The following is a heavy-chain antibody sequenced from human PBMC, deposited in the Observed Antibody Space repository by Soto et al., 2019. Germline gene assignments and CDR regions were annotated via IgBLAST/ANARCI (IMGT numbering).Heavy chain of an antibody. D-gene: IGHD7-27*01. CDR2: ISAYNGNT. Sequence: ASVKVSCKASGYTFTSYGISWVRQAPGQGLEWMGWISAYNGNTNYAQKLQGRVTMTTDTSTSTAYMELRSLRSDDTAVYYCARVAELGRIRSFYYFDYWGQGTLVTVSS. CDR1: GYTFTSYG. J-gene: IGHJ4*02. V-gene: IGHV1-18*01. CDR3: ARVAELGRIRSFYYFDY.